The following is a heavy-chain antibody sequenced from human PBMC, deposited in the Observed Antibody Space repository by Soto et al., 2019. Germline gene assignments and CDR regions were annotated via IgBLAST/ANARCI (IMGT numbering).Heavy chain of an antibody. J-gene: IGHJ4*02. CDR2: IDYSGST. CDR1: GGSISSGDYY. V-gene: IGHV4-30-4*01. D-gene: IGHD1-26*01. Sequence: QVQLQESGPGLVKPSQTLSLTCTVSGGSISSGDYYWSWIRQPPGKGLEWIGYIDYSGSTYYNPSPTCRVTMSVAPSRNPSSLTRSSVTAAATAVYYCARVVGFGATTIHYLGQGALFTVPS. CDR3: ARVVGFGATTIHY.